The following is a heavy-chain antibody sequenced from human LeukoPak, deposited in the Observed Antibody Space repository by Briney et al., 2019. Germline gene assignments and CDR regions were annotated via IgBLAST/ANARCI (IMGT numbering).Heavy chain of an antibody. CDR1: GGSFSGYY. J-gene: IGHJ5*02. CDR2: INHSGST. V-gene: IGHV4-34*01. Sequence: SETLSLTCAVYGGSFSGYYWSWIRQPPGKGLGWIGEINHSGSTNYNPSLKSRVTISVDTSKNQFSLKPSSVTAADTAVYYCARVCWDYYDSSGYSNWFDPWGQGTLVTVSS. D-gene: IGHD3-22*01. CDR3: ARVCWDYYDSSGYSNWFDP.